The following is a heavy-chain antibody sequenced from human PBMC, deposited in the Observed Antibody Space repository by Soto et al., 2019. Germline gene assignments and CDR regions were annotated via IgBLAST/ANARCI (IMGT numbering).Heavy chain of an antibody. Sequence: PGGSLRLSCAASGFTFSSYDMHWVRQATGKGLEWVSAIGTAGDTYYPGSVKGRFTISRENAKNSLYLQMNSLRAGDTAVYYCARDLASTTIPNYWGQGTLVTVSS. D-gene: IGHD4-17*01. CDR2: IGTAGDT. CDR3: ARDLASTTIPNY. V-gene: IGHV3-13*01. J-gene: IGHJ4*02. CDR1: GFTFSSYD.